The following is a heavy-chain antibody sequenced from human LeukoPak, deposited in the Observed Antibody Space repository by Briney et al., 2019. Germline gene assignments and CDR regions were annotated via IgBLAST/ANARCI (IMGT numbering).Heavy chain of an antibody. CDR3: ARFIAAAGLDAFDI. V-gene: IGHV2-5*08. D-gene: IGHD6-13*01. CDR2: IYWNDDK. J-gene: IGHJ3*02. CDR1: GFSLSTSGMC. Sequence: SGPALVKPTQPLTLTCTFSGFSLSTSGMCVSWIRQPPGKALEWLALIYWNDDKRYSPSLKSRLTITKDASKNQVVLTMTNMDPVDTATYYCARFIAAAGLDAFDIWGQGTMVTVSS.